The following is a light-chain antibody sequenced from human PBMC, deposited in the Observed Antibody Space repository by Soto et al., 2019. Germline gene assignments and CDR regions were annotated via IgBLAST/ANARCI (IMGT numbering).Light chain of an antibody. CDR1: QRISSRY. CDR2: GAS. Sequence: EIVLTQSPGTLSLSPGERATLSCRASQRISSRYFAWYQQNPGQAPRLLISGASTRATGIPDRFSGSGSGTDFTLTISRLEPEDFAVYFCQRYGSSPPFTFGQGTKVEI. V-gene: IGKV3-20*01. CDR3: QRYGSSPPFT. J-gene: IGKJ2*01.